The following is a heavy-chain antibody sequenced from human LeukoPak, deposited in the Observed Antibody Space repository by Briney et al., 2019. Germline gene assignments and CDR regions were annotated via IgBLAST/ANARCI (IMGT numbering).Heavy chain of an antibody. D-gene: IGHD6-19*01. CDR3: SRDDSSGWH. Sequence: ASVKVSCTASGYTFTSYSINWVRQAPGQGLEWMGWINTVNPRYAQGFTGRFVFSLDTSVSTAYLQISSLKAEDTAAYYCSRDDSSGWHWGQGTLVTVSS. V-gene: IGHV7-4-1*02. CDR1: GYTFTSYS. CDR2: INTVNP. J-gene: IGHJ4*02.